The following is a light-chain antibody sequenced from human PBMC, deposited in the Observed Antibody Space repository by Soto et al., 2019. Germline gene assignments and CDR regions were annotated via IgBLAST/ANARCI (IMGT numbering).Light chain of an antibody. CDR3: QQYNKWPQT. CDR1: QSVSND. J-gene: IGKJ1*01. V-gene: IGKV3-15*01. Sequence: TQSPGTLSLSPGERATVSCRASQSVSNDYLAWYQQKPGQAPRLLIYDASTRATDIPPSFTGSGSGTEFTLTISSLQSEDIAVYYCQQYNKWPQTFGQGTKVDIK. CDR2: DAS.